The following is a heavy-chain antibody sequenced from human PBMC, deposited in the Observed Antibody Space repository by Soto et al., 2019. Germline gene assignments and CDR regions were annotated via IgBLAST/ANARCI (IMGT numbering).Heavy chain of an antibody. J-gene: IGHJ6*02. D-gene: IGHD3-10*01. CDR2: IIPILGIA. CDR3: ARQYYYGSGSYPPRIDYYYYGMDV. CDR1: GGTFSSYT. V-gene: IGHV1-69*02. Sequence: SVKVSCKASGGTFSSYTISWVRQAPGQGLEWMGRIIPILGIANYAQKFQGRVTITADKSTSTAYMELSSLRSEDTAVYYCARQYYYGSGSYPPRIDYYYYGMDVWGQGTTVTVSS.